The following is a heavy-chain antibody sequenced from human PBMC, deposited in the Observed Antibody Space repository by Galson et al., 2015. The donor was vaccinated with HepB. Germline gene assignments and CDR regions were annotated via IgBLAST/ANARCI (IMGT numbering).Heavy chain of an antibody. V-gene: IGHV5-51*01. D-gene: IGHD2/OR15-2a*01. CDR1: GYSFTNYW. CDR3: ARLVIGSFPFDY. Sequence: QSGAEVKKPGESLKISCKGSGYSFTNYWLGWVRQMPGKGLELMGTIYPGDSDTRYSPSFQGQVTISADKSISTAYLQWTSLKASDTAMYYCARLVIGSFPFDYWGQGTLVAVSS. J-gene: IGHJ4*02. CDR2: IYPGDSDT.